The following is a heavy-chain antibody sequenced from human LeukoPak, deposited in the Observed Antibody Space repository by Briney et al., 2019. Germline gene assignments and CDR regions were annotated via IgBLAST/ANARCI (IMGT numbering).Heavy chain of an antibody. CDR2: IKEDGSEK. J-gene: IGHJ4*02. V-gene: IGHV3-7*01. CDR1: GFTFRRYW. Sequence: GGSLRLSCAASGFTFRRYWMTWLRQAPGKGLEWVANIKEDGSEKYYVDSVKGRFTISRDNSKNSLYLQMSRLRAEDSAIYYCARDRDVYHTGVDYWGQGTLVTVSS. D-gene: IGHD5-24*01. CDR3: ARDRDVYHTGVDY.